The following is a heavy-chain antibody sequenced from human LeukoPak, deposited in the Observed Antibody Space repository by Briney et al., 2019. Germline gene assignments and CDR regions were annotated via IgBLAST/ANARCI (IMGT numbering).Heavy chain of an antibody. Sequence: PGRSLTLSCAASGFTFDDYSIHWVRQPPAKGLEWVSGISWHSGSIGYADSVKGRFTISRDNAKNSLYMQMNSVRDEDTGLYYCGKDAAGKYYYDSSGSLDYWGQGTLVTVS. CDR3: GKDAAGKYYYDSSGSLDY. D-gene: IGHD3-22*01. J-gene: IGHJ4*02. CDR1: GFTFDDYS. V-gene: IGHV3-9*01. CDR2: ISWHSGSI.